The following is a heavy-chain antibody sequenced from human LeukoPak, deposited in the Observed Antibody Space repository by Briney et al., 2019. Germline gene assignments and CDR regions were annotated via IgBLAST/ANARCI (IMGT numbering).Heavy chain of an antibody. CDR3: ARSPNCSGGSCYIFGYFDY. V-gene: IGHV3-7*03. J-gene: IGHJ4*02. CDR1: GFTFSSYW. CDR2: IKQDGSEK. D-gene: IGHD2-15*01. Sequence: GGSLRLSCAASGFTFSSYWMSWVRQAPGKGLEWVANIKQDGSEKYYVDSVKGRFTISRDNAKNSLYLQMNSLRAEDTAVFYCARSPNCSGGSCYIFGYFDYWGQGTLVTVSS.